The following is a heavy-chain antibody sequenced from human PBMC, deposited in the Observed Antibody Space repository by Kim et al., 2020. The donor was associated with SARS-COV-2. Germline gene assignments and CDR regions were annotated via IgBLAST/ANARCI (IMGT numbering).Heavy chain of an antibody. V-gene: IGHV3-23*01. D-gene: IGHD3-9*01. Sequence: GGSLRLSCAASGFTFSSYAMTWVRQVPGKGLEWVSSINHSGNSTYYADSVKGRLTISRDNSKNTLYLQMTSLRAEDTAIYFCARSPRGDILRYFDSLSSYYFVYWGQGTLVTVSS. J-gene: IGHJ4*02. CDR3: ARSPRGDILRYFDSLSSYYFVY. CDR1: GFTFSSYA. CDR2: INHSGNST.